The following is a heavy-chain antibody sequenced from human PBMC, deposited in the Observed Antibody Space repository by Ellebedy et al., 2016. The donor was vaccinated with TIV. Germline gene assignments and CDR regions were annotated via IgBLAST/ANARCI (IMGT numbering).Heavy chain of an antibody. CDR2: INPNSGGT. Sequence: ASVKVSCKASGYTFTSYYMHWVRQAPGQGLEWMGWINPNSGGTNYAQKFQGRVTMTRDTSISTAYMELSRLRSDDTAVYYCARGGDTLSAYENWFDSWGQGTLVTVSS. CDR1: GYTFTSYY. D-gene: IGHD3-9*01. V-gene: IGHV1-2*02. CDR3: ARGGDTLSAYENWFDS. J-gene: IGHJ5*01.